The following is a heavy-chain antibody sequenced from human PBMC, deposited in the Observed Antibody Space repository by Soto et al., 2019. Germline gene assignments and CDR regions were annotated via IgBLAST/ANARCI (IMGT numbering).Heavy chain of an antibody. Sequence: SVKVSCKASGCTFNNHAINWVRQARGQGLEWMGGIIPIFGTSNYAQKFQGRVTITADESTRTAYMELSSLRSEDTAVYYCVTGKMREMATILRDKWFDPSGQRRLVTVSS. CDR2: IIPIFGTS. CDR1: GCTFNNHA. V-gene: IGHV1-69*13. J-gene: IGHJ5*02. D-gene: IGHD5-12*01. CDR3: VTGKMREMATILRDKWFDP.